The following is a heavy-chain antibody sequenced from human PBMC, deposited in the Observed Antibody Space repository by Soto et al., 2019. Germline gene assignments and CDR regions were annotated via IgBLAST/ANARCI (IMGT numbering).Heavy chain of an antibody. CDR1: GFTFSNAW. J-gene: IGHJ6*02. CDR2: IKSKTDGGTI. D-gene: IGHD3-16*01. V-gene: IGHV3-15*07. Sequence: PGGSLRLSCAASGFTFSNAWMNWVRQAPGKGLEWVGRIKSKTDGGTIDYAAPVKGRFTVSGDDSETTLYLQMNSLKSEDTAVYYCTTRLLLGGNHMDVWGQGTTVTVSS. CDR3: TTRLLLGGNHMDV.